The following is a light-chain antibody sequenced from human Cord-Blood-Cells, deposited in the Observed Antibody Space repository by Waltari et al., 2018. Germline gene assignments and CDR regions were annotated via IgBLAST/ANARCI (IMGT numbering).Light chain of an antibody. Sequence: QSALTQPPSVSGSPGQSVTISCTGTRSDVGSYNRVSWYQQPPVTAPKLMIYEVSNRPSGVPDRFSGSKSGNTASLTISGLQAEDEADYYCSSYTSSSTWVFGGGTKLTVL. CDR2: EVS. V-gene: IGLV2-18*02. CDR1: RSDVGSYNR. J-gene: IGLJ3*02. CDR3: SSYTSSSTWV.